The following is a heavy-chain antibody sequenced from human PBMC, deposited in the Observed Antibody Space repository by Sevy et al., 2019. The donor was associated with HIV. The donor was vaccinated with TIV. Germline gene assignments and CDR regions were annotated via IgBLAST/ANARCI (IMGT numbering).Heavy chain of an antibody. CDR2: ISYDGSNK. J-gene: IGHJ3*02. CDR1: GLTFSSYA. Sequence: GGSLRLSCTASGLTFSSYAMHWIRQAPGKGLEWVAVISYDGSNKYYADSMKGRFTISRHNPKNRLCLQMNSLGAEDTAGYCRARIRGEGLRLGGTPTRWSAFDIWGQGTMVTVSS. D-gene: IGHD3-16*01. V-gene: IGHV3-30-3*01. CDR3: ARIRGEGLRLGGTPTRWSAFDI.